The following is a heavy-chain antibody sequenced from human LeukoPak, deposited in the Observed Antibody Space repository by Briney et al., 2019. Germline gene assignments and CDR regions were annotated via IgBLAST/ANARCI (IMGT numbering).Heavy chain of an antibody. Sequence: SETLSLTCAVSGVSINSYWRWIRQPAARGLEGFVRIFGSGTITYNPALQSRLSISIDTSKNQFPLKRMSVTAADTAVYCCAGDSGTTGEVKSDPWGQGTLVTVSS. CDR2: IFGSGTI. CDR1: GVSINSY. J-gene: IGHJ5*02. D-gene: IGHD3-10*01. V-gene: IGHV4-4*07. CDR3: AGDSGTTGEVKSDP.